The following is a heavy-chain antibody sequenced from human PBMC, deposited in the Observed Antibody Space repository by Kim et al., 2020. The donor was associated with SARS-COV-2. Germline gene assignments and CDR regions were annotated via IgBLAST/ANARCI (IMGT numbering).Heavy chain of an antibody. Sequence: SETLSLTCTVSGGSISSSSYYWGWIRQPPGKGLEWIGSIYYSGSTYYNPSLKSRVTISVDTSKNQFSLKLSSVTAADTAVYYCARHMNVMVRGVPNNGHAFDIWGQGTIVTVSS. J-gene: IGHJ3*02. V-gene: IGHV4-39*01. D-gene: IGHD3-10*01. CDR3: ARHMNVMVRGVPNNGHAFDI. CDR1: GGSISSSSYY. CDR2: IYYSGST.